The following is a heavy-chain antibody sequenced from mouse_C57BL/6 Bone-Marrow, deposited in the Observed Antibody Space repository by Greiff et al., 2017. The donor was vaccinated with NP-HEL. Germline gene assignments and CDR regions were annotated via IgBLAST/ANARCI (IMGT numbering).Heavy chain of an antibody. V-gene: IGHV1-74*01. D-gene: IGHD2-4*01. CDR1: GYTFTSYW. CDR3: AIGGYYEPFGPLDY. CDR2: IHPSDSDT. J-gene: IGHJ2*01. Sequence: VQLQQPGAELVKPGASVKVSCKASGYTFTSYWMHWVKQRPGQGLEWIGRIHPSDSDTNYNQKFKGKATLTADKSSSPAYMQLSSLTSEDAAVYYCAIGGYYEPFGPLDYWGQGTTLTVSS.